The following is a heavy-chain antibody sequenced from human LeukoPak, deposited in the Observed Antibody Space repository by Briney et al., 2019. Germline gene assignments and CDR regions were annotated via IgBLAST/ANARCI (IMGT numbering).Heavy chain of an antibody. CDR2: IIPILGIA. CDR1: GGTFSSYA. Sequence: GASVKVSCKASGGTFSSYAISWVRQAPGQWLEWMGRIIPILGIANYAQKFQGRVTITADKSTSTAYMELSSLRSEDTAVYYCARAYIRGSYFDYWGQGTLVTVSS. J-gene: IGHJ4*02. D-gene: IGHD1-26*01. CDR3: ARAYIRGSYFDY. V-gene: IGHV1-69*04.